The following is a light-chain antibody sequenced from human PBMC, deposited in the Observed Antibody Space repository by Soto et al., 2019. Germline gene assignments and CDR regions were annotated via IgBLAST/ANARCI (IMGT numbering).Light chain of an antibody. CDR2: GAS. CDR3: QQYNNWPPA. V-gene: IGKV3-15*01. J-gene: IGKJ1*01. CDR1: QSVSSN. Sequence: EIVMTQSPATLSVSPGERATLSCRASQSVSSNLAWYQQKPGQAPRLLIYGASTRATGIPGRFSGSGSGTEFTLTISSLQSEDFAVYYWQQYNNWPPAFGQGTKVEIK.